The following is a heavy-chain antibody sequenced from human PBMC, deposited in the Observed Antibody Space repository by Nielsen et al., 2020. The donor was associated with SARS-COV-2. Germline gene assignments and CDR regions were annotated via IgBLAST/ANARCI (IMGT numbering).Heavy chain of an antibody. D-gene: IGHD6-19*01. CDR2: TYYRSKWYN. J-gene: IGHJ6*02. Sequence: WIRQSPSRGLEWLGRTYYRSKWYNDYAVSVKSRITINPDTSKNQFSLQLNSVTPEDTAVYYCAREEYSSGWYGGDYYGMDVWGQGTTVTVSS. CDR3: AREEYSSGWYGGDYYGMDV. V-gene: IGHV6-1*01.